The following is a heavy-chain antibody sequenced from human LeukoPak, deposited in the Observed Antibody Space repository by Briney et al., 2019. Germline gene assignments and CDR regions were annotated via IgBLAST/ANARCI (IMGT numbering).Heavy chain of an antibody. CDR3: ERYSGYDRSGSDY. CDR1: AFTFGSYS. J-gene: IGHJ4*02. V-gene: IGHV3-21*01. D-gene: IGHD5-12*01. CDR2: IISSGSYI. Sequence: GRCLTPAWALAAFTFGSYSTGWVRQPPRKGLGWVSSIISSGSYIYYADSVKGRFTISRDNAKTSLSVQMNSLSAEDAAVYYCERYSGYDRSGSDYWGQGTLVTVSS.